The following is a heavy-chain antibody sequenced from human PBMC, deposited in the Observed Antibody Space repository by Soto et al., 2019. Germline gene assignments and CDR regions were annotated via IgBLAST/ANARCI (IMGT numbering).Heavy chain of an antibody. J-gene: IGHJ3*02. CDR1: GGSISSSSYY. CDR3: ARRMIVVVITPFDAFDI. V-gene: IGHV4-39*01. CDR2: IYYSGST. Sequence: QLQLQESGPGLVKPSETLSLTCTVSGGSISSSSYYWGWIRQPPGKGLEWIGSIYYSGSTYYNPSLKSRVTISVDTSKNQFSLKLSSVTAADTAVYYCARRMIVVVITPFDAFDIWGQGTMVTVSS. D-gene: IGHD3-22*01.